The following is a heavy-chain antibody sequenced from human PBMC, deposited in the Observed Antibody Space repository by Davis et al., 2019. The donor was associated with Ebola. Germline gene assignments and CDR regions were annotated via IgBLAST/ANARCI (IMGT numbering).Heavy chain of an antibody. D-gene: IGHD3-9*01. CDR2: IIPIFDTP. V-gene: IGHV1-69*13. CDR1: GGSFSSHP. CDR3: ARDFDGGNYYFEY. Sequence: SVTVSCKTSGGSFSSHPISWVRQAPRQGLEWMGGIIPIFDTPHYAQKFQGRITITADASTSTAYMELSSLRSEDTATYFCARDFDGGNYYFEYWGPGTPVTVSS. J-gene: IGHJ4*02.